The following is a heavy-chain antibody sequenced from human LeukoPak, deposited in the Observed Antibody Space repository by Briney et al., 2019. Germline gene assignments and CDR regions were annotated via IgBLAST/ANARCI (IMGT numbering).Heavy chain of an antibody. CDR3: ARTVIVIPPTKIWFDP. J-gene: IGHJ5*02. D-gene: IGHD3-16*02. V-gene: IGHV1-8*01. Sequence: GASVKVSCKASGYTFSNYDINWVRQATGQGLEWMGLINPNSGNTGYAQKFQGRVTITRDTSTSTAYMELTSLTSEDTAVYYCARTVIVIPPTKIWFDPWGQGTLVTVSS. CDR2: INPNSGNT. CDR1: GYTFSNYD.